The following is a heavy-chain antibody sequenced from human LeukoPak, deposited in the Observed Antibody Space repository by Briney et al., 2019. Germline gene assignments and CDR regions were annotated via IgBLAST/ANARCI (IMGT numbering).Heavy chain of an antibody. D-gene: IGHD2-8*01. CDR2: ISGSGGST. CDR3: ARDSNTTGYLDH. Sequence: GGSLRLSCAASGFTFSSYAMSWVRRAPGKGLEWVSAISGSGGSTYYADSVKGRFTISRDNSKNTLYLQMNSLRAEDTAVYYCARDSNTTGYLDHWGQGTLVTVSS. J-gene: IGHJ4*02. CDR1: GFTFSSYA. V-gene: IGHV3-23*01.